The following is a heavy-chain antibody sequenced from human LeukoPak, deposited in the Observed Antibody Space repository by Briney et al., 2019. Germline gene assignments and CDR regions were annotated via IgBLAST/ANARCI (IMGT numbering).Heavy chain of an antibody. V-gene: IGHV5-10-1*01. Sequence: LGESWRISCKVSGYRFTSYWINWVRQMPGKGLEWMGRIDPSDSYTKYSPSFQGHVTISADKSISTAYLQWSSLKASDTAMYYCARQVAFQVDYWGQANLVTV. CDR2: IDPSDSYT. J-gene: IGHJ4*02. CDR1: GYRFTSYW. CDR3: ARQVAFQVDY.